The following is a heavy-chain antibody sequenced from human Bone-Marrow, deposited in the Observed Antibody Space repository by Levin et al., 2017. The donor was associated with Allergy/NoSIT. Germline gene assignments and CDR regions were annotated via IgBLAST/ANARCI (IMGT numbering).Heavy chain of an antibody. CDR3: AKSPTKLDYSEGSGFYYT. CDR2: ISYDGSEK. V-gene: IGHV3-30*18. J-gene: IGHJ4*02. CDR1: GFTFSTYG. Sequence: SCAASGFTFSTYGMHWVRQAPGKGLEWVAVISYDGSEKFYADSVKGRFTISRDNSKNTLYLQMNSLRAEDTAVYYCAKSPTKLDYSEGSGFYYTWGQGTLVTVSS. D-gene: IGHD3-22*01.